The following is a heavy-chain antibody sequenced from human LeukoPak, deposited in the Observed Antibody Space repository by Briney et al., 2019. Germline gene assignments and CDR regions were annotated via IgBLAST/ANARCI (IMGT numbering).Heavy chain of an antibody. D-gene: IGHD1-26*01. Sequence: SETLSLTCTVSGVSISSHYWSWIRQPPGKGLKWIGHMSYTGSTKYNPSLMSRVSISLDTSKNQFSLRLTSVTAADTAVYYCARSVETTPFAYFQDWGQGTLVTVSS. J-gene: IGHJ1*01. CDR1: GVSISSHY. CDR3: ARSVETTPFAYFQD. V-gene: IGHV4-59*08. CDR2: MSYTGST.